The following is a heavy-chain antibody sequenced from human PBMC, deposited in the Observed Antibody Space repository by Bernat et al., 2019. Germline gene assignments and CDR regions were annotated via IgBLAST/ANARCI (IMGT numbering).Heavy chain of an antibody. Sequence: QLQLQESGPGLVKPSETLSLTCTVSGGSISSSSYYWGWIRQPPGKGLEWIGSIYYSGSTYYNPSLKSRVTISVDTSKNQFSLKLSSVTAADTAVYYCARHVLTVTTFHAFDIWGQGTMVTVSS. CDR1: GGSISSSSYY. V-gene: IGHV4-39*01. CDR2: IYYSGST. CDR3: ARHVLTVTTFHAFDI. D-gene: IGHD4-17*01. J-gene: IGHJ3*02.